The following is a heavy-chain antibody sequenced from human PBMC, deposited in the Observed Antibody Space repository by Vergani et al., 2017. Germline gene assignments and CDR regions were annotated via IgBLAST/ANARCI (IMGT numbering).Heavy chain of an antibody. CDR2: IYPGDSDT. D-gene: IGHD6-13*01. Sequence: EVQLVQSGAEVKKPGESLKISCKGSGYSFTSYWIGWVRQMPGKGLEWMGIIYPGDSDTRYSPSFQGQVTISADKSISTAYLQWSSLKASDTAMYYCARQYSGSTFYSSSWLVSHFDYWGQGTLVTVSS. CDR1: GYSFTSYW. CDR3: ARQYSGSTFYSSSWLVSHFDY. V-gene: IGHV5-51*01. J-gene: IGHJ4*02.